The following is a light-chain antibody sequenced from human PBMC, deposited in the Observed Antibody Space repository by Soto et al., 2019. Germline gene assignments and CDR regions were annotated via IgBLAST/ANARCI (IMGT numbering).Light chain of an antibody. J-gene: IGKJ1*01. Sequence: DIQMTQSPSSLSASVGDRVTITCRASQSISSYLNWYQQKPGKAPKLLIYAASSLQSGVPSRFSGSGSGTDFTSRRGSLQPEDFATYYCQQSYSTLWTFGQGTKVEIK. CDR3: QQSYSTLWT. V-gene: IGKV1-39*01. CDR2: AAS. CDR1: QSISSY.